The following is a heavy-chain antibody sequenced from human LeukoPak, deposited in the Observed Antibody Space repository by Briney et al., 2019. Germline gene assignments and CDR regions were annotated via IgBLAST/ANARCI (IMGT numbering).Heavy chain of an antibody. Sequence: SVKVSCRASGYTFTDYYIHWVRQAPGQGLEWMGRIIPILGTANYAQKFQDRVTITADTSTSTAYMEVSSLTSEDTAIYYCARASISVAGRWFDPWGQGTLVTVSS. CDR2: IIPILGTA. CDR1: GYTFTDYY. CDR3: ARASISVAGRWFDP. J-gene: IGHJ5*02. V-gene: IGHV1-69*08. D-gene: IGHD6-19*01.